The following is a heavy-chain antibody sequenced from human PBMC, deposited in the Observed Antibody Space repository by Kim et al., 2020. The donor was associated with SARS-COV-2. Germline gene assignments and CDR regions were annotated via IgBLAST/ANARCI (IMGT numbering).Heavy chain of an antibody. V-gene: IGHV3-11*04. D-gene: IGHD6-13*01. Sequence: GGSLRLSCAASGFTFSDYYMSWIRQAPGKGLEWVSYISSSGSTIYYADSVKGRFTISRDNAKNSLYLQMNSLRAEDTAVYYCARAGEEYSSSWYLDYWGQGTLVTVSS. CDR2: ISSSGSTI. J-gene: IGHJ4*02. CDR3: ARAGEEYSSSWYLDY. CDR1: GFTFSDYY.